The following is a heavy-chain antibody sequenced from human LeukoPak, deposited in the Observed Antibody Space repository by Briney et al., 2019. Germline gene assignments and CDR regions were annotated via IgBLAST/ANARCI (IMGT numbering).Heavy chain of an antibody. D-gene: IGHD3-22*01. CDR3: ARLLVSSGYAGDWYFGL. J-gene: IGHJ2*01. CDR2: IYTNGSV. Sequence: SDTLSLTCTVSGASIGRYYWSWIRQPVGKGLEWFGRIYTNGSVNYNPSFTSRVTMSPNTSKNQFHLKVTSVTVADTAVYYCARLLVSSGYAGDWYFGLWGPGILITVSS. V-gene: IGHV4-4*07. CDR1: GASIGRYY.